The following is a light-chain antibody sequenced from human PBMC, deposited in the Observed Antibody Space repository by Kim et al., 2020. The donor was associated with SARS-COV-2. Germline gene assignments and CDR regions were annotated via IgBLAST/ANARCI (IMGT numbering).Light chain of an antibody. CDR2: YDS. CDR1: NIGRKS. Sequence: SYELTQPPSVSVAPGKTARVTCGGNNIGRKSVHWYQQKPGQAPVVVISYDSARPSGIPERFSGSNSGNTATLTISRVEAGDEADYYCQVWDASRDHVVFGGGTQLTVL. J-gene: IGLJ2*01. V-gene: IGLV3-21*04. CDR3: QVWDASRDHVV.